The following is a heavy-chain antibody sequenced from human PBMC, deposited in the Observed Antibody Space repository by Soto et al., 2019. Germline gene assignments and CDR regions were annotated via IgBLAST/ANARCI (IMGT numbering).Heavy chain of an antibody. CDR2: IKNRADGGTT. J-gene: IGHJ4*02. CDR3: TTDPGDYEDF. D-gene: IGHD4-17*01. CDR1: GITFTNAW. V-gene: IGHV3-15*01. Sequence: EVQLVESGGDLVKPGGCLRLSCAASGITFTNAWMSWVRQAPGKGQEWVGRIKNRADGGTTDYAAPVRGRFTISRDDSKNTLFLQMNSLEAEDTAVYYCTTDPGDYEDFWGQGTLVTVSS.